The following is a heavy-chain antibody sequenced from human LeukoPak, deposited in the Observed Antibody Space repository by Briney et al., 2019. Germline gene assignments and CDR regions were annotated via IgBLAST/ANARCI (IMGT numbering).Heavy chain of an antibody. Sequence: GGSLRLSCAASGFTFSSYGMSWVRQAPGKGLEWVSAISGSGGSTYYADSVKGRFTISRDNSKNTLYLQMNSLRAEDTAVYYCAKRRHPTRIAVAGTGYFDYWGQGTLVTVSS. CDR2: ISGSGGST. CDR1: GFTFSSYG. CDR3: AKRRHPTRIAVAGTGYFDY. J-gene: IGHJ4*02. V-gene: IGHV3-23*01. D-gene: IGHD6-19*01.